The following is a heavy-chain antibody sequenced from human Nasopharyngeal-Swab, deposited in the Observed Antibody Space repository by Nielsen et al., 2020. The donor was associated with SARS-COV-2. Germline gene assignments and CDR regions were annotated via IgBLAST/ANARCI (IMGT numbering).Heavy chain of an antibody. CDR2: IYDGGST. Sequence: GESLKISCAASVFTVTSNYMSWVRQAPGKGLEWVSIIYDGGSTYYADSVRGRFTISRDYSKNTLYLQMNSLRAEDTAVYYCAGDQLTAYGYYYYMDVWGRGTTVTVSS. V-gene: IGHV3-66*01. J-gene: IGHJ6*03. CDR1: VFTVTSNY. CDR3: AGDQLTAYGYYYYMDV. D-gene: IGHD3-9*01.